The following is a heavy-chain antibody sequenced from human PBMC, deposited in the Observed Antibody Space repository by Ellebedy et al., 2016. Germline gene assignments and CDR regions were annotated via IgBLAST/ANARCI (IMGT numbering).Heavy chain of an antibody. Sequence: GESLKISCAASGFTFSSYWMRWVRQAPGKGLVWVSRINSDGSSTSYADSVKGRFTISRDNAKNTLYLQMNSLRAEDTAVYYCARDWAKMATIFYYYGMDVWGQGTTVTVSS. CDR3: ARDWAKMATIFYYYGMDV. V-gene: IGHV3-74*01. CDR2: INSDGSST. D-gene: IGHD5-24*01. J-gene: IGHJ6*02. CDR1: GFTFSSYW.